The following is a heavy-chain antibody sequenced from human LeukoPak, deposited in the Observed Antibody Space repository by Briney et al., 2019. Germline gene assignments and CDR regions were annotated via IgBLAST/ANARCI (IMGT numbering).Heavy chain of an antibody. D-gene: IGHD4-17*01. CDR2: ISSSGSTI. J-gene: IGHJ4*02. Sequence: GGSLRLSCAASGFTFSDYYMSWIRQAPGKGLEWVSYISSSGSTIYYADSVKGRFTISRDNAKNSLYLQMNSLRAEDTAVYYCARDAPRYGDYVTPLQNFDYWGQGTLVTVSS. CDR3: ARDAPRYGDYVTPLQNFDY. V-gene: IGHV3-11*04. CDR1: GFTFSDYY.